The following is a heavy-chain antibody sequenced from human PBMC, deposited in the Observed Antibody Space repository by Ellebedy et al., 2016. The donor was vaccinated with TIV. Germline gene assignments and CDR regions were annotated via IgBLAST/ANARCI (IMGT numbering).Heavy chain of an antibody. J-gene: IGHJ6*04. CDR3: ARVDTAMDV. V-gene: IGHV1-18*01. D-gene: IGHD5-18*01. CDR1: GYTFTSYG. CDR2: ISAYNGNT. Sequence: ASVKVSXKASGYTFTSYGISWVRQAPGQGLEWMGWISAYNGNTNYAQKLQGRVTMTTDTSTSTVYMELRSLRSDDTAVYYCARVDTAMDVWGKGTTVTVSS.